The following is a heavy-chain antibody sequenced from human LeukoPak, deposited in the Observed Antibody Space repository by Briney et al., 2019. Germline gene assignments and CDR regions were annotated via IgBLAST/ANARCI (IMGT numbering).Heavy chain of an antibody. D-gene: IGHD3-22*01. CDR3: ARDMGAYDSSGYYYFDAFDI. Sequence: GGSLRLSCAASGFTFSKYSMNWVRQAPGKGLEWVSIIASGGGHVYYGDSVKGRFTISRDNAKNSLYLQMNSLRAEDTAVYYCARDMGAYDSSGYYYFDAFDIWGQGTMVTVSS. CDR2: IASGGGHV. CDR1: GFTFSKYS. J-gene: IGHJ3*02. V-gene: IGHV3-21*01.